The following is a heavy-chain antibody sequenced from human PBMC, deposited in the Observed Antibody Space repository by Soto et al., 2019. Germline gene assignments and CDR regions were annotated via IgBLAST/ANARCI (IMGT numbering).Heavy chain of an antibody. D-gene: IGHD3-3*01. Sequence: PGGSLRLSCAASGFTFSSYWMHWVRQAPGKGLVWVSRINSDGSSASYADSVKGRFTISRDNAKNTLYLQMNSLRAEDTAVYYCARGAYYDFWSMDVWGQGTKVTVSS. V-gene: IGHV3-74*01. CDR1: GFTFSSYW. CDR3: ARGAYYDFWSMDV. J-gene: IGHJ6*02. CDR2: INSDGSSA.